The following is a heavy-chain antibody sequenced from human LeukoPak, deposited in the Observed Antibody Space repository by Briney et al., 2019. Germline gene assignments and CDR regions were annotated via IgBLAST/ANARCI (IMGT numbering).Heavy chain of an antibody. D-gene: IGHD1-26*01. CDR2: IYPGDSDT. J-gene: IGHJ4*02. CDR3: GTSEGASHFDY. V-gene: IGHV5-51*01. CDR1: GYRFTSYW. Sequence: GESLKISCKGSGYRFTSYWIGWVRQMPGKGLEWMGIIYPGDSDTRYSPSFQGQVTISADKSINTAYLQWSSLKASDTAMYYCGTSEGASHFDYWGQGTLVTVSS.